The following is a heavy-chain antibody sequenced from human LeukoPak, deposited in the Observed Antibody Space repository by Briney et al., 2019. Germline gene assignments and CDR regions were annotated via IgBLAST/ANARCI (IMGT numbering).Heavy chain of an antibody. V-gene: IGHV1-24*01. CDR1: GYSLTELS. D-gene: IGHD3-10*01. CDR3: ATVGNYYGSGSYYYWFDP. Sequence: GASVKVSCKVSGYSLTELSIHWVRQAPGKGLEWMGGFDPEDGEAIYAQRSQGRVTMTEDTSTDTAHMAMRSLRSEDTAVYYCATVGNYYGSGSYYYWFDPWGQGTLVTVSS. CDR2: FDPEDGEA. J-gene: IGHJ5*02.